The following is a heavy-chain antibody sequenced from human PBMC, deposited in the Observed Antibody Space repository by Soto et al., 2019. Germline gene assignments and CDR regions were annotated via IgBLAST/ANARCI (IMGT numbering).Heavy chain of an antibody. CDR3: TTVGPYRGSSIWFDP. Sequence: EVQLVESGGGLVKPGGSLRLSCAASGFTFNNAWMTWVRQAPGKGLEWVGRIKSKADGETTDYAAPVKGRFTISRDDSTNTLYLQMNSLKTGDTAVYYCTTVGPYRGSSIWFDPWGQGTLVTVSS. J-gene: IGHJ5*02. V-gene: IGHV3-15*01. D-gene: IGHD6-6*01. CDR2: IKSKADGETT. CDR1: GFTFNNAW.